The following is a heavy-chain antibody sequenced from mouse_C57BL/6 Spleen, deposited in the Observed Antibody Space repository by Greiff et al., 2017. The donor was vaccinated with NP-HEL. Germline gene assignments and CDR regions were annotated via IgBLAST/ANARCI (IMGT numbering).Heavy chain of an antibody. Sequence: QVQLQQSGAELVRPGTSVKLSCKASGYTFTSYWMHWVKQRPGQGLEWIGVIDPSDSYTNYNQKFKGKATLTVDTSSSTAYMQLSSLTSEDSAVYYCARYYGSSLAWFAYWGQGTLVTVSA. D-gene: IGHD1-1*01. CDR1: GYTFTSYW. CDR3: ARYYGSSLAWFAY. V-gene: IGHV1-59*01. CDR2: IDPSDSYT. J-gene: IGHJ3*01.